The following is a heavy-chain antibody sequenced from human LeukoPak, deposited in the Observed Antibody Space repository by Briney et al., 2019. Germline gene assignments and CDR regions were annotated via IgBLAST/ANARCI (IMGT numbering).Heavy chain of an antibody. D-gene: IGHD6-6*01. CDR2: ISGDGSMT. Sequence: PGGSLRLSCAVSGFTFRSYWMHWDRQAPGKGLVWVSRISGDGSMTNYADPVKGRFTISRDNAKNTVYLQMNSLRAEDTAVYYCARYSSSSGGASHYLDYWGQGTLVTVSS. V-gene: IGHV3-74*01. CDR1: GFTFRSYW. J-gene: IGHJ4*02. CDR3: ARYSSSSGGASHYLDY.